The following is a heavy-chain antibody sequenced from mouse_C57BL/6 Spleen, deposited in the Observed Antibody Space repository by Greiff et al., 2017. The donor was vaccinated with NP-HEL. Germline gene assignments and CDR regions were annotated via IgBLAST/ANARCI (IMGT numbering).Heavy chain of an antibody. V-gene: IGHV5-4*01. CDR1: GFTFSSYA. J-gene: IGHJ1*03. D-gene: IGHD3-1*01. CDR2: ISDGGSYT. Sequence: EVQLVESGGGLVKPGGSLKLSCAASGFTFSSYAMSWVRQTPEKRLEWVATISDGGSYTYYPDNVKGRFTISSDNAKNNLYLQMSHLKSEDTAMYYCARDSGYDYWYFDVWGTGTTVTVSS. CDR3: ARDSGYDYWYFDV.